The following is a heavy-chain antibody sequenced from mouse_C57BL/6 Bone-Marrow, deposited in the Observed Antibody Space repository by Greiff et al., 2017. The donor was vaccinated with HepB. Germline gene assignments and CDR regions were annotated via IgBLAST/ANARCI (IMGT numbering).Heavy chain of an antibody. V-gene: IGHV1-55*01. CDR3: ARDDDGYPYWYFDV. D-gene: IGHD2-3*01. J-gene: IGHJ1*03. Sequence: QVQLQQPGAELVKPGASVKMSCKASGYTFTSYWITWVKQRPGQGLEWIGDIYPGSGSTNYNEKFKSKATLTVDTSSSTAYMQLSSLTSEDSAVYYCARDDDGYPYWYFDVWGTGTTVTVSS. CDR2: IYPGSGST. CDR1: GYTFTSYW.